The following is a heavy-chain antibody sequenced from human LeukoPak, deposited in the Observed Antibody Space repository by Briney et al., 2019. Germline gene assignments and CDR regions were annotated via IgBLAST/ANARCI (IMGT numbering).Heavy chain of an antibody. V-gene: IGHV4-59*01. CDR1: GGSIGSYY. Sequence: SETLSLTCTVSGGSIGSYYWSWIRQPPGKGLEWIGYIYYSGSTNYNPSLKSRVTISVDTSKNQFSLKLSSVTAADTAVYYCARNYGGKFGSWGQGTLVTVSS. D-gene: IGHD4-23*01. CDR2: IYYSGST. CDR3: ARNYGGKFGS. J-gene: IGHJ4*02.